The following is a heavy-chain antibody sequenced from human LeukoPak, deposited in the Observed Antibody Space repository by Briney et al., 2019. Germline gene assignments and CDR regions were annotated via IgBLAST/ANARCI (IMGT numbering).Heavy chain of an antibody. CDR2: ISGSGTTI. Sequence: GGSPRLSCAASGFTFTDYYMGWIRQAPGKGLEWLSYISGSGTTIFYADSVKGRFTISRDNAKNSVDLQMNSLRAEDTAVYYCGRDFGLVGTKRSFDLWGQGTMVTVSS. CDR3: GRDFGLVGTKRSFDL. D-gene: IGHD1-7*01. J-gene: IGHJ3*01. CDR1: GFTFTDYY. V-gene: IGHV3-11*01.